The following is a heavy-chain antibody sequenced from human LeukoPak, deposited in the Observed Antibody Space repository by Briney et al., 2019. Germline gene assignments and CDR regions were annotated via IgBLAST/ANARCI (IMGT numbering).Heavy chain of an antibody. J-gene: IGHJ4*02. D-gene: IGHD6-6*01. V-gene: IGHV3-7*01. CDR2: INQGGSEK. CDR1: GFTFSSNW. Sequence: GGSLRLSCAVSGFTFSSNWMSWVRQAPGKGPEWVANINQGGSEKYYVDSLKGRFTISRDNAKNLLYLQMKSLRAEDTALYYCARDIGQLVSWGQGTLVTVSS. CDR3: ARDIGQLVS.